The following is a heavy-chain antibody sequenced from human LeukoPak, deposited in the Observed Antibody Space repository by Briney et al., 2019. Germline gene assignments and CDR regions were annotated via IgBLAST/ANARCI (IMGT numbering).Heavy chain of an antibody. CDR2: INHSGST. J-gene: IGHJ4*02. Sequence: SETLSHTCAVYGGSFSGYYWSWIRQPPGKGLEWIGEINHSGSTNYNPSLKSRVTISVDTSKNQFSLKLSSVTAADTAVYYCARVATDCSGGSCSSHFDYWGQGTLVTVSS. V-gene: IGHV4-34*01. CDR3: ARVATDCSGGSCSSHFDY. CDR1: GGSFSGYY. D-gene: IGHD2-15*01.